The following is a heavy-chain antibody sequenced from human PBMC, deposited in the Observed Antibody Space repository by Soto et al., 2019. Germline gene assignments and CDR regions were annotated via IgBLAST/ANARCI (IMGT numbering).Heavy chain of an antibody. J-gene: IGHJ6*02. V-gene: IGHV3-21*01. CDR3: ARDKDSSSWNYYYYGMDV. D-gene: IGHD6-13*01. CDR2: ISSSSSYI. CDR1: GFTFSSYS. Sequence: EVQLVESGGGLVKPGGSLRLSCAASGFTFSSYSMNWVRQAPGKGLEWVSSISSSSSYIYYADSVKGRLTISRDNAKNSLYLQMNSLRAEDTAVYYCARDKDSSSWNYYYYGMDVWGQGTTVTVSS.